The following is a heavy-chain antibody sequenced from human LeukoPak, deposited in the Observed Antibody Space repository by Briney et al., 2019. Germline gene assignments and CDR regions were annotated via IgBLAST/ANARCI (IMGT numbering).Heavy chain of an antibody. Sequence: SETLSLTCAVYGGSFSGYYWSWIRQPPGKGLEWIGEINHSGSTNYNPSLKSRVTISVDTSKNQFSLKLSSVTAADTAVYYRARVRRGVVIIPPADWFDPWGQGTLVTVSS. CDR3: ARVRRGVVIIPPADWFDP. V-gene: IGHV4-34*01. D-gene: IGHD3-3*01. CDR2: INHSGST. J-gene: IGHJ5*02. CDR1: GGSFSGYY.